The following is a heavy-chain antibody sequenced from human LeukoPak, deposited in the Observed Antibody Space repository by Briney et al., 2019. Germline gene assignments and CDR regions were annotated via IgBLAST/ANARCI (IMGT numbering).Heavy chain of an antibody. V-gene: IGHV4-61*02. Sequence: ASQTLSLTCTVSGGSISSGGYYWSWIRQPAGKGREWIGPIYTSGSTNYNPSLKSRVTMSVDTSKNQFSLKLSSVTAADTAVYYCARDSKLGLQLAGDWFDPWGQGTLVPVSS. CDR2: IYTSGST. D-gene: IGHD6-6*01. J-gene: IGHJ5*02. CDR3: ARDSKLGLQLAGDWFDP. CDR1: GGSISSGGYY.